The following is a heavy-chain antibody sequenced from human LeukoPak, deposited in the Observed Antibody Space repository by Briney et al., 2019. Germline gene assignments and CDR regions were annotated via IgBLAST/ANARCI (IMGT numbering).Heavy chain of an antibody. V-gene: IGHV3-7*01. CDR2: LRPDGSDK. CDR3: ARDAYDDASES. D-gene: IGHD3-3*01. CDR1: GFTFSDYW. Sequence: GGSLRLSCTGSGFTFSDYWMTWGRPAPGKGLEWVANLRPDGSDKYYVDSVKGRFTISRDNAKKLVYLQMNSLRAEDTAVYYCARDAYDDASESWGQGTLVTVSS. J-gene: IGHJ5*02.